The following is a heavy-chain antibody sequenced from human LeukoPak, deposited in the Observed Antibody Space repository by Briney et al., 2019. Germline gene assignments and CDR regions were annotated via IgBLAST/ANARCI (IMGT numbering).Heavy chain of an antibody. CDR1: GFTFDDYG. Sequence: GGSLRLSCAASGFTFDDYGMSWVRQAPGKGLEWVSGINWNGGSTGYADSVKGRFTISRDNAKNSLYLQMNSLRAEDTALYYCARDEGVYSSGSNWFDPWGQGTLVTVSS. CDR3: ARDEGVYSSGSNWFDP. V-gene: IGHV3-20*04. CDR2: INWNGGST. D-gene: IGHD6-19*01. J-gene: IGHJ5*02.